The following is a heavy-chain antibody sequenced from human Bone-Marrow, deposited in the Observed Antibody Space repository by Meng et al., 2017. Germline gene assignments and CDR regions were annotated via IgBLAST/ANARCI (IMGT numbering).Heavy chain of an antibody. J-gene: IGHJ4*02. D-gene: IGHD3-22*01. CDR1: GFTFSSYW. CDR2: ISYDGSNK. CDR3: ARDRSWYYYDSSGYYYDY. V-gene: IGHV3-30*01. Sequence: GESLKISCAASGFTFSSYWMSWVRQAPGKGLEWVAVISYDGSNKYYADSVKGRFTISRDNSKNTLYLQMNSLRAEDTAVYYCARDRSWYYYDSSGYYYDYWGQGTLVTVSS.